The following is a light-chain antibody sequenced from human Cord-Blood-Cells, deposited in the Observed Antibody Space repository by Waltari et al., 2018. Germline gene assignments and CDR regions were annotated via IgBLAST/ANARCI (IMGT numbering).Light chain of an antibody. J-gene: IGLJ2*01. V-gene: IGLV2-14*01. Sequence: QSALTQHASVSGSPGQSIPISCTGTSSDGAGYNFVSWYQQHPGKAPKLMIYDVSNRPSGVSNRFSGSKSGNTASLTISGLQAEDEADYYCSSYTSSSTLVFGGGTKLTVL. CDR1: SSDGAGYNF. CDR2: DVS. CDR3: SSYTSSSTLV.